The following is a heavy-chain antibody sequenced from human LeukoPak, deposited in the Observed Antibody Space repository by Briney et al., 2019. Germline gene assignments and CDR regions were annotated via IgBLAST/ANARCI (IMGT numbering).Heavy chain of an antibody. V-gene: IGHV5-51*01. CDR3: ARRGCIGGTCYGY. J-gene: IGHJ4*02. Sequence: GESLKISCKGSGYSFSNDWIGWVRQMPGKGLEWMGIIYPADSDTKYSPSFQGQVTISADKSISTAYLQWNSLGASDTAMYYCARRGCIGGTCYGYWGQGTLVTISS. D-gene: IGHD2-15*01. CDR2: IYPADSDT. CDR1: GYSFSNDW.